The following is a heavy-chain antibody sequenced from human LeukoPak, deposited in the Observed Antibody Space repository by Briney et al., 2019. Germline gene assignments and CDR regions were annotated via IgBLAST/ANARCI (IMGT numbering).Heavy chain of an antibody. CDR2: ISGSGGST. V-gene: IGHV3-23*01. CDR3: AQEEDYYDSSGYYSA. Sequence: GGSLRLSCAASGFTFSSYAMSWVRQAPGKGLEWVSAISGSGGSTYYADSVKGRFTISRDNSKNTLYLQMNRLRAEDRVVYYCAQEEDYYDSSGYYSAWGEGTLVTVSS. CDR1: GFTFSSYA. D-gene: IGHD3-22*01. J-gene: IGHJ5*02.